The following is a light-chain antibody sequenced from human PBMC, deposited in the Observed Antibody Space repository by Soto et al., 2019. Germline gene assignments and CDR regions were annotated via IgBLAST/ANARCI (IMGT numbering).Light chain of an antibody. Sequence: QSALTQPASVSGSPGQSITISCTGNSSDIGSHNLVSWYQQHPGKAPKVMIYEGSKRPSGVSNRFSGSKSGNTASLTISGLQAEDEADYYCCSYAGSSTLVVFGGGTKVTVL. CDR3: CSYAGSSTLVV. V-gene: IGLV2-23*03. CDR1: SSDIGSHNL. J-gene: IGLJ2*01. CDR2: EGS.